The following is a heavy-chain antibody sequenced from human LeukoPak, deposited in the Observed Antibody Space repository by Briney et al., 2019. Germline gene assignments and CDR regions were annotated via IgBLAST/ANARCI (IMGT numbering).Heavy chain of an antibody. Sequence: SETLSLTCTVSGDSVISSNFFWGWIRQPPGKGLEWIGSFHYSGSTFYNPSLKSRLTISVDTYKTHFSLKLSSVTAADSAVYYCARHEYQVFPPANSFDPWGQGTLVTVSS. CDR2: FHYSGST. CDR3: ARHEYQVFPPANSFDP. J-gene: IGHJ5*02. D-gene: IGHD6-6*01. V-gene: IGHV4-39*02. CDR1: GDSVISSNFF.